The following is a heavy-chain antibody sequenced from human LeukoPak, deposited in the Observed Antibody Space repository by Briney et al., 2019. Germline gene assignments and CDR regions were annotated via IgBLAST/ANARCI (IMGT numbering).Heavy chain of an antibody. Sequence: SETLSLTCTVSGRYISSSNYYWRWIRQPPGKGLEWIGTIYYSGNTYYNPSLKSQITISVDTSRNQFSLKLSSLTAADTAVFYCAILMVPGFFDYWGQGALVTVSS. CDR1: GRYISSSNYY. J-gene: IGHJ4*02. D-gene: IGHD4/OR15-4a*01. CDR3: AILMVPGFFDY. V-gene: IGHV4-39*01. CDR2: IYYSGNT.